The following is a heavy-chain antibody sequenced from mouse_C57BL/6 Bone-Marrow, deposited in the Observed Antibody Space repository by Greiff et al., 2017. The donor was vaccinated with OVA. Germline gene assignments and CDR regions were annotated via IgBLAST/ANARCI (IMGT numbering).Heavy chain of an antibody. V-gene: IGHV14-4*01. Sequence: VQLQQSGAELVRPGASVKLSCTASGFNIKADYMHWVKQRPEQGLEWIGWIDPESGDTEYASKFQGKATIPSYPSTNTAYLQLSSLTSEDTAVYYWTPRCADWGQGTLVTVSA. CDR2: IDPESGDT. CDR1: GFNIKADY. J-gene: IGHJ3*01. CDR3: TPRCAD.